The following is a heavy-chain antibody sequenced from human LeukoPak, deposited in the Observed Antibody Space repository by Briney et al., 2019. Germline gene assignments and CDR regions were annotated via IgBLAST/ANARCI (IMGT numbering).Heavy chain of an antibody. CDR3: ARGGKQWRGGNYFGS. J-gene: IGHJ4*02. D-gene: IGHD6-19*01. V-gene: IGHV1-3*03. CDR1: GYTFTDYA. Sequence: ASVKVSCKASGYTFTDYALHWVRQPPGQSLDWMGWITTGRGETRYSQEFQRRITFTRDTSASTVYMDPSDLRSEDTAVYYCARGGKQWRGGNYFGSWGQGTLVAVSS. CDR2: ITTGRGET.